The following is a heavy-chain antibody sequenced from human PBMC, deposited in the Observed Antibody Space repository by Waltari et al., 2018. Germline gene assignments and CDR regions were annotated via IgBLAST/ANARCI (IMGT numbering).Heavy chain of an antibody. J-gene: IGHJ4*02. CDR2: IYPGDSQT. Sequence: EVQLVQSGAEVKKPGESLKISCKASGYSFTSHWIGWARQMPGKGLEWMGIIYPGDSQTRYSPSFRGQATVSADRSISTAYLQWSRLEASATAIYYCVRRVGIAVAGTHFDYWGQGTLVTVSS. V-gene: IGHV5-51*01. CDR1: GYSFTSHW. D-gene: IGHD6-19*01. CDR3: VRRVGIAVAGTHFDY.